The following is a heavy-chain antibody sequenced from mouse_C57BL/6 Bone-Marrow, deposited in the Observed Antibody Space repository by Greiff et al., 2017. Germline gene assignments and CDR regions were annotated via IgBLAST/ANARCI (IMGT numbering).Heavy chain of an antibody. CDR2: FHPYNDDT. D-gene: IGHD5-1*01. Sequence: QVQLQQSGAELVKPGASVKMSCKASGYSFTTFPIEWMKQNHGKSLQCIGNFHPYNDDTKYNEKFKGKATLTVETSSHTFYLDLSRLTADYSAVYYCARSSTFFYYFDYWGQGTTLTVSS. V-gene: IGHV1-47*01. CDR3: ARSSTFFYYFDY. J-gene: IGHJ2*01. CDR1: GYSFTTFP.